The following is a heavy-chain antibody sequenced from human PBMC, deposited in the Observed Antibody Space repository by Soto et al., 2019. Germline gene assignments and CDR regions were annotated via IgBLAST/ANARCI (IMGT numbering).Heavy chain of an antibody. CDR1: GFTFNYYP. V-gene: IGHV3-23*01. CDR3: PKLGYYADH. J-gene: IGHJ4*01. CDR2: ISCSGGNK. Sequence: GGSLRLSCAASGFTFNYYPMHWVRQAPGKGLEWVSLISCSGGNKYYADSVKGRFTLSRDNSKNTVYLQMTSLRADDTAVYYCPKLGYYADHWGQTPLVTVSS. D-gene: IGHD3-22*01.